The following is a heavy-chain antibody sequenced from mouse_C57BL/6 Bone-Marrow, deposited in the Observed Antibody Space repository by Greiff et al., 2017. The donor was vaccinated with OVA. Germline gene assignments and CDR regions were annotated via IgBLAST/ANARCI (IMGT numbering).Heavy chain of an antibody. V-gene: IGHV3-1*01. CDR1: GYSITSGYD. CDR3: ARASYYYGTPFAY. Sequence: EVHLVESGPGMVKPSQSLSLTCTVTGYSITSGYDWHWIRHFPGNKLEWMGYISYSGSTNYNPSLKSRISITHDTSKNHFFLKLNSVTTEDTATYYCARASYYYGTPFAYWGQGTLVTVSA. J-gene: IGHJ3*01. D-gene: IGHD1-1*01. CDR2: ISYSGST.